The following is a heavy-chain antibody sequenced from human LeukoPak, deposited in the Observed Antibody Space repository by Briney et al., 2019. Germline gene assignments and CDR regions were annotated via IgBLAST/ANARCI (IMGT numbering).Heavy chain of an antibody. CDR3: ARDWVKSGFDP. D-gene: IGHD7-27*01. J-gene: IGHJ5*02. CDR2: INHSGST. V-gene: IGHV4-34*01. Sequence: KPSETLSLTCAVYGGSFSGYYWSWIRQPPGKGLEWIGEINHSGSTNYNPSLKSRVTISVDTSKNQFSLKLSSVTAANTAVHYCARDWVKSGFDPWGQGTLVTVSS. CDR1: GGSFSGYY.